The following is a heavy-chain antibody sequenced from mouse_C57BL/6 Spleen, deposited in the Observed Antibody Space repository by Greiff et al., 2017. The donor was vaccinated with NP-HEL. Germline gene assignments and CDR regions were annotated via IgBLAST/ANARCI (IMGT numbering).Heavy chain of an antibody. Sequence: EVKVVESGGGLVKPGGSLKLSCAASGFTFSSYTMSWVRQTPEKRLEWVATISGGGGNTYYPDSVKGRFTISRDNANNTLYLQMSSLRSEDTALYYCARETAQATGAYWGQGTLVTVSA. CDR1: GFTFSSYT. CDR2: ISGGGGNT. V-gene: IGHV5-9*01. D-gene: IGHD3-2*02. J-gene: IGHJ3*01. CDR3: ARETAQATGAY.